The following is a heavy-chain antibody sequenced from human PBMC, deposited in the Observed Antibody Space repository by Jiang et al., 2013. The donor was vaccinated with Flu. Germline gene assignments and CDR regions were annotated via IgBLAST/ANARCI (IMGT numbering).Heavy chain of an antibody. V-gene: IGHV6-1*01. J-gene: IGHJ6*02. CDR2: TYYRSKWYS. CDR3: ARDFRAVAGTGYDYYGMDV. Sequence: RQSPSRGLEWLGRTYYRSKWYSDYAIFVKSRITINPDTSKNQFSLQLNSVTPEDAAVYFCARDFRAVAGTGYDYYGMDVWGQGTTVTVSS. D-gene: IGHD6-19*01.